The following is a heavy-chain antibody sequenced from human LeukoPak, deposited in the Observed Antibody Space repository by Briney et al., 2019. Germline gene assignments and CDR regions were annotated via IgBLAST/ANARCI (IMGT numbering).Heavy chain of an antibody. CDR3: ARVAAPVVLEGAFDI. D-gene: IGHD2-15*01. CDR2: ISGSGGNT. J-gene: IGHJ3*02. Sequence: GGPLRLSCAASGFTFSSYAMSWVRQAPGKGLEWVSAISGSGGNTYYADSVKGRFTISRDNSKNTLYLQMNSLRAEDTAVYYCARVAAPVVLEGAFDIWGQGTMVTVSS. CDR1: GFTFSSYA. V-gene: IGHV3-23*01.